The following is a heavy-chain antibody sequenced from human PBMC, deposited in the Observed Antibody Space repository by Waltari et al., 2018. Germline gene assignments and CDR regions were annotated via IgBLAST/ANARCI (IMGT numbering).Heavy chain of an antibody. V-gene: IGHV1-8*01. CDR3: AREGTYYGSGSYHNWFDP. J-gene: IGHJ5*02. Sequence: QVQLVQSGAEVKKPGASVKVSCKASGYTFTSYDTNWVRQATGHGLEWMGWMNPNSGNTGYAQKFQGRVTMTRNTSISTAYMELSSLRSEDTAVYYCAREGTYYGSGSYHNWFDPWGQGTLVTVSS. D-gene: IGHD3-10*01. CDR2: MNPNSGNT. CDR1: GYTFTSYD.